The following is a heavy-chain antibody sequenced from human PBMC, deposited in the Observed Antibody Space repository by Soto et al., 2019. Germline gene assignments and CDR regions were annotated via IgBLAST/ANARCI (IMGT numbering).Heavy chain of an antibody. J-gene: IGHJ4*02. CDR2: IYYSGTT. D-gene: IGHD4-17*01. CDR1: GGSISSGDYY. CDR3: ARVSRGTTYFDY. V-gene: IGHV4-30-4*01. Sequence: SETLSLTCTVSGGSISSGDYYWSWIRQPPGKGLEWLGYIYYSGTTYYNPSLKSRVTISVDTSKNQFSLKLTSVTAADTALYYCARVSRGTTYFDYWGQGTLVTVSS.